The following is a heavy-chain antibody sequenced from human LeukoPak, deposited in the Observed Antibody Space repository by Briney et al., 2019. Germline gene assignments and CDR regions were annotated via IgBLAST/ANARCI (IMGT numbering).Heavy chain of an antibody. CDR3: ARDRCSSTSCPNWFDP. Sequence: GGSLRLSCAASGFTFGSYGMHWVRQAPGKGLEWVAFIQFDENDKYYADSVKGRFAISRDNSRNTLYLQMNSLTPEDTAVYYCARDRCSSTSCPNWFDPWGQGTLVTVSS. J-gene: IGHJ5*02. D-gene: IGHD2-2*01. CDR2: IQFDENDK. CDR1: GFTFGSYG. V-gene: IGHV3-30*02.